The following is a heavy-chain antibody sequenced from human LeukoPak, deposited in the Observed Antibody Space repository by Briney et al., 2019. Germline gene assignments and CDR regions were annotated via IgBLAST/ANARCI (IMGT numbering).Heavy chain of an antibody. J-gene: IGHJ2*01. V-gene: IGHV3-9*01. CDR3: AKPNSRLTVLAVANGYFHL. D-gene: IGHD6-19*01. CDR2: INWSGDRI. CDR1: GFILDDYA. Sequence: PGRSLRLSRTASGFILDDYAMHWVRPAPGRGLEWVSRINWSGDRIAYAAAVQGRCIISRNNARGTLYLQLNNLRPDDTAFYFCAKPNSRLTVLAVANGYFHLWGRGTLVVVSS.